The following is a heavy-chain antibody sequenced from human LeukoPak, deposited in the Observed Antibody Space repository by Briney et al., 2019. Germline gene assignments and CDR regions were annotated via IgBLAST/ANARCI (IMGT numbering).Heavy chain of an antibody. D-gene: IGHD3-9*01. V-gene: IGHV3-7*03. CDR3: ARDDSYILTGYDY. J-gene: IGHJ4*02. Sequence: GGSLRLSCAASGFTFNKYPMHWVRQAPGKGLEWVANIKQDGSEKYYVDSVKGRFTISRDNAKNSLYLQMNSLRAEDTAVYYCARDDSYILTGYDYWGQGTLVTVSS. CDR2: IKQDGSEK. CDR1: GFTFNKYP.